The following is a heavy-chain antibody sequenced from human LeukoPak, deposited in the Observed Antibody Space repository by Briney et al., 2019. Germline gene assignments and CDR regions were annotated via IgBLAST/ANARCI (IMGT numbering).Heavy chain of an antibody. CDR1: GYTFTSYA. V-gene: IGHV7-4-1*02. CDR3: ASALGYCSSTSCYDFHFAFDI. CDR2: INTNTGNP. J-gene: IGHJ3*02. D-gene: IGHD2-2*01. Sequence: GASVKVSCKASGYTFTSYAMNWVRQAPGQGLEWMGWINTNTGNPTYAQGFTGRFVFSLDTSVSTAYLQISSLKAEDTAVYYCASALGYCSSTSCYDFHFAFDIWGQGTMVTVSS.